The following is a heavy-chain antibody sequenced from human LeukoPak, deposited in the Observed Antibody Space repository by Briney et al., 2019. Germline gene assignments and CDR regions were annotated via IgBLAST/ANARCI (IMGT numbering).Heavy chain of an antibody. Sequence: GGSLRLSCKVSGFIVSSNSWSWVRQAPGKGLEWVSFISSGGNTDHSDSVKGRFTISRDNSKNTLYLQMNSLRAEDTAIYYCARRAGDYSHPYDYWGQGTLVTVSS. CDR1: GFIVSSNS. D-gene: IGHD4-17*01. CDR2: ISSGGNT. J-gene: IGHJ4*02. CDR3: ARRAGDYSHPYDY. V-gene: IGHV3-53*01.